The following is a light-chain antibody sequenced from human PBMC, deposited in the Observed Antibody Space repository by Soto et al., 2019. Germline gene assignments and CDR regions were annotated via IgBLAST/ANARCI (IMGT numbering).Light chain of an antibody. V-gene: IGKV3-15*01. CDR3: QHYYGDPPWT. CDR2: GAS. CDR1: QSVSSN. Sequence: EIVMTQSPATLSVSPGERATLSCRASQSVSSNLAWYQQKPGQAPRLLMYGASTRATGIPDRFSGSGSGTEFTLTISSLQSEDFAVYYCQHYYGDPPWTFGQGTKVEIK. J-gene: IGKJ1*01.